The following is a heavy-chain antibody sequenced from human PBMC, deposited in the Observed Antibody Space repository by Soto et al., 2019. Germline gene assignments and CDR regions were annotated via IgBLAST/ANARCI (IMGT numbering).Heavy chain of an antibody. Sequence: PGGSLRLSCAASGFTFSSYGMHWVRQAPGKGLEWVAVIWYDGSNKYYADSVKGRFTISRDNSKNTLYLQMNSLRAEDTAVYYCARDPYSYGIFDYWGQGTLVTVSS. CDR3: ARDPYSYGIFDY. J-gene: IGHJ4*02. CDR2: IWYDGSNK. CDR1: GFTFSSYG. D-gene: IGHD5-18*01. V-gene: IGHV3-33*01.